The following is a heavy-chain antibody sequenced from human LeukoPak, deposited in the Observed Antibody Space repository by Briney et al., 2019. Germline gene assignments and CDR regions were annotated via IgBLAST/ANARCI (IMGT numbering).Heavy chain of an antibody. CDR3: VTGRGDP. V-gene: IGHV3-7*01. J-gene: IGHJ5*02. CDR1: GFKFDDYW. CDR2: IKQDGSEK. Sequence: PGGSLRLSCAASGFKFDDYWMNWVRQTPGKGLEWVAIIKQDGSEKFYVDSVKGRFIISRDNVKSSLSLQMNSVRAEDAGVYYCVTGRGDPWGQGTLVTVSS.